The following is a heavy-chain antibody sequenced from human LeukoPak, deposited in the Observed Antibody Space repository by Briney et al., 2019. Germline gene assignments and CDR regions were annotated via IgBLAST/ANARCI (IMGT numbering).Heavy chain of an antibody. Sequence: SETLSLTCTVSGGSISSSNRFWNWLRQPPGQGLEWIGSIHSNGDTYFNPSLKSRLTISADMSKNKYSLRLTSVTAADTAVYYCAKGGPAEKDQALFYWGHGTLVSVSS. CDR2: IHSNGDT. CDR3: AKGGPAEKDQALFY. CDR1: GGSISSSNRF. D-gene: IGHD2-2*01. V-gene: IGHV4-39*07. J-gene: IGHJ4*01.